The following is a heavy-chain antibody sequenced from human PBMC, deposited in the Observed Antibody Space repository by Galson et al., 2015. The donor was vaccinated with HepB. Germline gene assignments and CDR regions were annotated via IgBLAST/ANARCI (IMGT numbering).Heavy chain of an antibody. CDR3: AADSQTVVTGWYFDL. D-gene: IGHD4-23*01. CDR2: IVVGSGNT. CDR1: GFTFTSSA. J-gene: IGHJ2*01. Sequence: SVKVSCKASGFTFTSSAMQWVRQARGQRLEWIGWIVVGSGNTNYAQKFQERVTITRDMSTSTAYMELSSLRSEDTAVYYCAADSQTVVTGWYFDLWGRGTLVTVSS. V-gene: IGHV1-58*02.